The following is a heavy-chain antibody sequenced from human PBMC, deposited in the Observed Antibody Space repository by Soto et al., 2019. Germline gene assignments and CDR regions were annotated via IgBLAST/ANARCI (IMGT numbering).Heavy chain of an antibody. D-gene: IGHD6-13*01. Sequence: SETLSLTCTVSGGSISNYHWNWIRQPPGKGLEWIGYIYYSGSTNYNPSLKSRVTISLDTSKNHFSLKLSSVTAADTAVYYCASGSSSWSSFDYWGQGTLVTVSS. CDR3: ASGSSSWSSFDY. CDR1: GGSISNYH. V-gene: IGHV4-59*01. CDR2: IYYSGST. J-gene: IGHJ4*02.